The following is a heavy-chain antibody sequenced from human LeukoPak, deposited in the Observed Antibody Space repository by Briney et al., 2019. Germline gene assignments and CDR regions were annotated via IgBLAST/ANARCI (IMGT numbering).Heavy chain of an antibody. CDR2: IKQDGSEK. D-gene: IGHD1-14*01. J-gene: IGHJ6*02. CDR1: GFTFSSYW. V-gene: IGHV3-7*01. Sequence: GGSLRLSCAASGFTFSSYWMSWVRQAPGKGLEWVANIKQDGSEKYYVDSVKGRFTISRDNAKNSLYLQMNSLRAEDTAVYYCARYRAPLYYYYGMDVWGQGTTVTVSS. CDR3: ARYRAPLYYYYGMDV.